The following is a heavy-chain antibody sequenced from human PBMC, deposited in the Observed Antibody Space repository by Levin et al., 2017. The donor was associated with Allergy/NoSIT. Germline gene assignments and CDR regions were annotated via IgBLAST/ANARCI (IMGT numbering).Heavy chain of an antibody. CDR2: IYYSGST. Sequence: GSLRLSCTVSGGSISSHYWSWIRQSPGKGLEWIGYIYYSGSTNYNPSLKSRVTISVDTSKNQFSLKLTSVTAADTAVYYCARAYYDFWSGHYYYYMDVWGIGTTVTVSS. CDR1: GGSISSHY. D-gene: IGHD3-3*01. CDR3: ARAYYDFWSGHYYYYMDV. V-gene: IGHV4-59*11. J-gene: IGHJ6*03.